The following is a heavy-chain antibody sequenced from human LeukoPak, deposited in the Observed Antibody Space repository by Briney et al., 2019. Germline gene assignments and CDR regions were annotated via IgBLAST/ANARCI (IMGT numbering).Heavy chain of an antibody. D-gene: IGHD2-2*01. CDR2: IKSKSDGGTT. V-gene: IGHV3-15*01. CDR3: STSPLGYCSSSSCYSYFDY. CDR1: GFTLSRYG. Sequence: GGSLTLSCTASGFTLSRYGMHWVRQAPGKGLEWVGRIKSKSDGGTTDYAAPVKGRFTISRDDSETTLFLQMSSLKTEDTAVYYCSTSPLGYCSSSSCYSYFDYWGQGTLVTVSS. J-gene: IGHJ4*02.